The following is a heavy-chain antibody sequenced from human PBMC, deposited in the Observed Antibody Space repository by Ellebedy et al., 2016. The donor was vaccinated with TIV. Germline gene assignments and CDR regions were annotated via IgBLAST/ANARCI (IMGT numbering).Heavy chain of an antibody. D-gene: IGHD5-24*01. Sequence: PGGSLRLSCAASGFTFDDYTIHWVRQAPGKGLEWVSLISWDGGSTYYADSVKGRFTISRDNSKNSLYLQMNSLRTEDTALYYCAKDIGMATINPVLDYWGQGTLVTVSS. CDR2: ISWDGGST. CDR3: AKDIGMATINPVLDY. CDR1: GFTFDDYT. V-gene: IGHV3-43*01. J-gene: IGHJ4*02.